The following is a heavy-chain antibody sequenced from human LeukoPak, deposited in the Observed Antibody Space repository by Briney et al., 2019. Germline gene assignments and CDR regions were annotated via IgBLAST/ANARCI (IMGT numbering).Heavy chain of an antibody. V-gene: IGHV3-74*01. J-gene: IGHJ4*02. D-gene: IGHD3-22*01. CDR2: INTDGSTT. CDR1: GFTFSTYW. Sequence: TGGSLRLSCAASGFTFSTYWMHWVRQAPGKGLVWVSRINTDGSTTSYADSVKGRFTISRDNAKNTLYLQMNSLRAEDTAVYYCARSKNYYDGSGTSGYWGQGTLVTVSS. CDR3: ARSKNYYDGSGTSGY.